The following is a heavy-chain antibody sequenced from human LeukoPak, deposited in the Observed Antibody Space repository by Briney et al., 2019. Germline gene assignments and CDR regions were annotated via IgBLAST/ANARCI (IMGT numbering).Heavy chain of an antibody. V-gene: IGHV3-30-3*01. CDR1: GFTFDDYA. J-gene: IGHJ5*02. CDR2: ISYDGSNK. D-gene: IGHD3-22*01. CDR3: ARGNYYYDSSGYFRDP. Sequence: PGGSLRLSCAASGFTFDDYAMHWVRQAPGKGLEWVAVISYDGSNKYYADSVKGRFTISRDNSKNTLYLQMNSLRAEDTAVYYCARGNYYYDSSGYFRDPWGQGTLVTVSS.